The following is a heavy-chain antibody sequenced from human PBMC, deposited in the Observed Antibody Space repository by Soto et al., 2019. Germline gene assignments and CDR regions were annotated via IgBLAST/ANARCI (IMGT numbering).Heavy chain of an antibody. Sequence: ASVKVSCKASGGTFSSYAISWVRQAPGQGLEWMGGIIPIFGTANYAQKFQGRVTITADESTSTAYMELSSLRSEDTAVYYCARVKSLYYYYGMDVWGQGTTVTVSS. V-gene: IGHV1-69*13. CDR3: ARVKSLYYYYGMDV. CDR1: GGTFSSYA. J-gene: IGHJ6*02. CDR2: IIPIFGTA.